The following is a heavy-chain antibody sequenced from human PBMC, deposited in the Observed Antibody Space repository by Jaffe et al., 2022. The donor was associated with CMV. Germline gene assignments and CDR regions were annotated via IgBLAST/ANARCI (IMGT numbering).Heavy chain of an antibody. CDR3: ARWAVRGVIHYFDY. D-gene: IGHD3-10*01. CDR2: LYYSGNT. V-gene: IGHV4-59*08. CDR1: GASISSYY. J-gene: IGHJ4*02. Sequence: QVQLQESGPGLVKPSETLSLTCTVSGASISSYYWSWIRQPPGKGLEWIGFLYYSGNTNYNPSLKSRVTISVDTSKNQFSLKLSSVTAADTAVYYCARWAVRGVIHYFDYWGQGTLVTVSS.